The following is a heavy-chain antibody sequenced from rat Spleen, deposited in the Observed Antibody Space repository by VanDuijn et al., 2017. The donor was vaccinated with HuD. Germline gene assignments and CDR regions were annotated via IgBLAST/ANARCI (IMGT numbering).Heavy chain of an antibody. D-gene: IGHD1-10*01. V-gene: IGHV5-22*01. J-gene: IGHJ3*01. Sequence: EVQLVDSGGGLVQPGRSMKLSCAASGFTFTNYGMAWVRQAPKKGLEWVASISYEGSSTYYGDSVKGRFTISRDNTKNSLYLQMNNLRSEDTAIYYCTSGGITTRLNWFAYWGQGTLVTVSS. CDR2: ISYEGSST. CDR3: TSGGITTRLNWFAY. CDR1: GFTFTNYG.